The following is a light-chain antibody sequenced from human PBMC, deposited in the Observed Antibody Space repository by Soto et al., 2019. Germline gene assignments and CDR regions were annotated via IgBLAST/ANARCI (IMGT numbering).Light chain of an antibody. CDR3: QQSYSNPRT. V-gene: IGKV1-39*01. J-gene: IGKJ1*01. Sequence: DIQMTQSPSSLSASVGDRVTITCRASQSISTYLNWYQQKPGKAPNLLIYAAFNLQSGVPSRFSGSGSGTDFTLTITSLQPEDFATYYCQQSYSNPRTFGQGTKVEFK. CDR1: QSISTY. CDR2: AAF.